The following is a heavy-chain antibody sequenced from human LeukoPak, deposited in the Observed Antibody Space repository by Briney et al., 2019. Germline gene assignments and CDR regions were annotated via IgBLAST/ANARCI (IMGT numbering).Heavy chain of an antibody. CDR2: IYSGGIYNDGTT. J-gene: IGHJ3*02. CDR1: GFTVSSNY. V-gene: IGHV3-66*04. Sequence: GGSLRLSCAASGFTVSSNYMSWVRQAPGKGLEWVSVIYSGGIYNDGTTNYGDSVKGRFTISRDNSKNTLYLQMNSLRAEDTAVYYCARRELLGYSYGLRTFNIWGQGTTVTVSS. D-gene: IGHD5-18*01. CDR3: ARRELLGYSYGLRTFNI.